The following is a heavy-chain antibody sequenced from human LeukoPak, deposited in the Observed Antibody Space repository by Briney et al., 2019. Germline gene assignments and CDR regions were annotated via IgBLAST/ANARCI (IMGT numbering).Heavy chain of an antibody. CDR1: GFTFSSYG. D-gene: IGHD6-13*01. J-gene: IGHJ3*01. V-gene: IGHV3-33*01. Sequence: GGSLRLSCAASGFTFSSYGMHWVRQAPGKGLEWVAVIWYDGSNKYYADSVKGRFTISRDNARHSLYLQMSSLRAEDTAVYYCARVTIAARGRAFDFWGQGTMVTVSS. CDR3: ARVTIAARGRAFDF. CDR2: IWYDGSNK.